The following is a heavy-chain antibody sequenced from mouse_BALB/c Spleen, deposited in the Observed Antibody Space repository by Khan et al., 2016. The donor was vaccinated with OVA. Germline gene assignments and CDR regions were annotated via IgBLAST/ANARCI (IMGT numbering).Heavy chain of an antibody. D-gene: IGHD3-2*02. CDR3: AREEALYYFDY. CDR2: IYPGTNNT. Sequence: QVQLKESGAELVRPGASVNLSCKTSGYIFTSYWIHWVKQRPGQGLEWIARIYPGTNNTYYNEKLKDKATLTADKSSSTVYMQLSSLKSEDSAVYFCAREEALYYFDYWGQGTTLTVSS. V-gene: IGHV1-76*01. CDR1: GYIFTSYW. J-gene: IGHJ2*01.